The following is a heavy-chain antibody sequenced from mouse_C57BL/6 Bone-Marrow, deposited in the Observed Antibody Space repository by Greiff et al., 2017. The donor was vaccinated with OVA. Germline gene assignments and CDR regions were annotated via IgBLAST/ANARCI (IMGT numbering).Heavy chain of an antibody. J-gene: IGHJ4*01. CDR3: ARSPITTVVAPSDYAMDY. CDR2: IYPGSGNT. CDR1: GYTFTDYY. V-gene: IGHV1-76*01. Sequence: QVQLQQSGAELVRPGASVKLSCKASGYTFTDYYINWVKQRPGQGLEWIARIYPGSGNTYYNEKFKGKATLTAEKSSSTAYMQLSSLTSEDSAVYFCARSPITTVVAPSDYAMDYWGQGTSVTVSS. D-gene: IGHD1-1*01.